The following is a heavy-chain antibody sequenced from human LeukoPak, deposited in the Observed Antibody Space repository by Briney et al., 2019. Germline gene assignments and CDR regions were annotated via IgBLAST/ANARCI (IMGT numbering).Heavy chain of an antibody. J-gene: IGHJ6*03. CDR2: ISSSSSYI. CDR3: ARWLPYYYYMDV. CDR1: GFTFSSYS. Sequence: GGSLRLSCAASGFTFSSYSMNWVRQAPGKGLEWVSSISSSSSYIYYADSVKGRFTIPRDNAKNSLYLQMNSLRAEDTAVYYCARWLPYYYYMDVWGKGTTVTVSS. D-gene: IGHD3-22*01. V-gene: IGHV3-21*01.